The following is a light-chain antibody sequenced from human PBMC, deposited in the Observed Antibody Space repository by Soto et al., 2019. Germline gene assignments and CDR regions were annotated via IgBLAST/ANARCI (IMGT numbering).Light chain of an antibody. CDR2: DTS. CDR1: TGAVTSGHY. Sequence: QAVVTQKPSLTVSPGGTVTLTCGSSTGAVTSGHYPYWFQQKPGQAPRTQIYDTSNKHSWTPARFSGSLLGGKAALTLSGAQPEDEAEYYCLLSYSGARVFGGGTKLTVL. CDR3: LLSYSGARV. V-gene: IGLV7-46*01. J-gene: IGLJ2*01.